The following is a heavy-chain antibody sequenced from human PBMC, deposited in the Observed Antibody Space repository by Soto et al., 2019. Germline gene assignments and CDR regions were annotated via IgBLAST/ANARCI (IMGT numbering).Heavy chain of an antibody. CDR3: ARGWKVAGDAFDI. D-gene: IGHD1-1*01. Sequence: SLKISGKVSGYNFAVYWIGWVRQMPGKGLEWMGMIYPGDSDTRYSPSFKGQVTISVDKSISTAYLQWSSLQASDTAMYYWARGWKVAGDAFDIWGQGTLVTVSS. CDR1: GYNFAVYW. J-gene: IGHJ3*02. V-gene: IGHV5-51*01. CDR2: IYPGDSDT.